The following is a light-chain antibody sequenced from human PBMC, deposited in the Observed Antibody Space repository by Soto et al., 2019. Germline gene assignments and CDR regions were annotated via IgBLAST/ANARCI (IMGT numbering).Light chain of an antibody. Sequence: SALTQPASVSGSPGQSITISCTGTSSDVGSYNLVSWYQQHPGKAPKLMIYEGSKRPSGVSNRFSGSKSGNTASLTISGLQAGDEADYYCCSYAGSSTLVFGGGTQLTVL. CDR3: CSYAGSSTLV. CDR1: SSDVGSYNL. V-gene: IGLV2-23*01. J-gene: IGLJ2*01. CDR2: EGS.